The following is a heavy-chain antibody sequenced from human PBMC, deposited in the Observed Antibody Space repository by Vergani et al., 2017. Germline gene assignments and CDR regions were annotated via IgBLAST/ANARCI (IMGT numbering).Heavy chain of an antibody. Sequence: QVQLQESGPGLVKPSETLSLTCTVSGGSISSYYWSWIRQPAGKGLEWIGRIYTSGSTNYNPSLKSRVTMSVDTSKNQFSLKLSSVTAADTAVYYCASSRAYYDFWSGYFRYWGQGTLVTVSS. J-gene: IGHJ4*02. D-gene: IGHD3-3*01. CDR1: GGSISSYY. CDR2: IYTSGST. CDR3: ASSRAYYDFWSGYFRY. V-gene: IGHV4-4*07.